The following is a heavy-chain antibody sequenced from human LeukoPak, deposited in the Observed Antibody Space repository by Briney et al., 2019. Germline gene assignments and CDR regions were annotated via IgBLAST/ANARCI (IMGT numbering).Heavy chain of an antibody. D-gene: IGHD1-1*01. CDR2: ISPYGDDT. Sequence: GGSLRLSCAASGFTFSIYWMNWVRQAPGKGLVWVAHISPYGDDTYYADSVKGRFTISRDNAGNTLYLQMNSLRDEDTAAYYCVRDGLGTTPYDNWGQGILVTVSS. CDR3: VRDGLGTTPYDN. CDR1: GFTFSIYW. V-gene: IGHV3-74*01. J-gene: IGHJ4*02.